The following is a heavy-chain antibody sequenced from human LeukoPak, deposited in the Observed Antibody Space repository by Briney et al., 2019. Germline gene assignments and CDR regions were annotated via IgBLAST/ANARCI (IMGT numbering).Heavy chain of an antibody. CDR3: ARGSNWYDY. CDR1: GGSIRSCH. Sequence: SETLSLTCTVSGGSIRSCHWSWIRQPPGKGLEWIGYIYYSGSTNYNPSLKSRITLSVDTSKNQFSLKLTSVTAADTAVYYCARGSNWYDYWGQGTLVTVSS. CDR2: IYYSGST. V-gene: IGHV4-59*01. J-gene: IGHJ5*01.